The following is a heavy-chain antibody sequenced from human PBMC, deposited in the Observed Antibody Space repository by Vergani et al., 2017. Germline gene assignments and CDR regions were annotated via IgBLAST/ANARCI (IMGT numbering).Heavy chain of an antibody. D-gene: IGHD1-26*01. CDR3: AKREMSGGSYTGLDGAFDI. CDR1: GGTFSSYA. J-gene: IGHJ3*02. CDR2: IIPIFGTA. V-gene: IGHV1-69*18. Sequence: QVQLVQSGAEVKKPGSSVKVSCKASGGTFSSYAISWVRQAPGQGLEWMGRIIPIFGTANYAQKFQGRVTITADESTSTAYMELSSLRAEDTAVYYCAKREMSGGSYTGLDGAFDIWGQGTMVTVSS.